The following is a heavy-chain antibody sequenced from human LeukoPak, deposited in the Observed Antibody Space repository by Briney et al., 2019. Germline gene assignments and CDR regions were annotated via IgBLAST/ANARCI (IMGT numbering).Heavy chain of an antibody. D-gene: IGHD1-26*01. J-gene: IGHJ4*02. CDR1: GFTFSSYA. CDR3: AKDSVVRNTGSYYFAS. V-gene: IGHV3-23*01. CDR2: ISGSGGST. Sequence: GSLRLSCAASGFTFSSYAMSWVRQAPGKGLEWVSAISGSGGSTYYADSVKGRFTISRDNSKNTLYLQMNSLRAEDTAIYYCAKDSVVRNTGSYYFASWGQGTLVTVSS.